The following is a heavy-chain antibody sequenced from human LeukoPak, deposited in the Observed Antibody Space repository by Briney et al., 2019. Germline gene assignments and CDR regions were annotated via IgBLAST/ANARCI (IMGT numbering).Heavy chain of an antibody. CDR2: IYPGDSDT. CDR1: GYSFTSYW. J-gene: IGHJ4*02. CDR3: ARLLGGYSGYDPFDY. Sequence: GESLKISCRGSGYSFTSYWIGWVRQMPGKDLEWMGIIYPGDSDTRYSPSFQGQVTISADKSISTAYLQWSSLKASDTAMYYCARLLGGYSGYDPFDYWGQGTLVTVSS. V-gene: IGHV5-51*01. D-gene: IGHD5-12*01.